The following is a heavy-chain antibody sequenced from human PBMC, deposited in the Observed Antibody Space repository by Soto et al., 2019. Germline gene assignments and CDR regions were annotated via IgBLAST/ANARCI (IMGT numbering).Heavy chain of an antibody. CDR1: GGSISSGDYY. CDR2: IYYSGST. V-gene: IGHV4-30-4*01. D-gene: IGHD1-1*01. Sequence: QVQLQESGPRLVKPSQTLSLTCTVSGGSISSGDYYWSWIRQPPGKGLEWLGYIYYSGSTSYNPSLRSRVTISVDTSKNQFSLKLSSVTAADTAVYYCAREAGNSRFDYWGQGTLVTVSS. J-gene: IGHJ4*02. CDR3: AREAGNSRFDY.